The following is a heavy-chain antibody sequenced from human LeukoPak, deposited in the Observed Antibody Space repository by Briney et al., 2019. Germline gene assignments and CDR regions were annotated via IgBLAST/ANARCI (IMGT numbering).Heavy chain of an antibody. CDR1: GFTFSSYA. J-gene: IGHJ4*02. D-gene: IGHD6-6*01. CDR2: ISGSGGNT. CDR3: AKAGYRGSSVNYFDY. V-gene: IGHV3-23*01. Sequence: GGSLRLSCAPSGFTFSSYAMSWVRQAPGMGLEWLSAISGSGGNTYYVDSVKGRFTISRDNSQNTLSLQMNSLRAEDTAVYFCAKAGYRGSSVNYFDYWGQGTLVTVSS.